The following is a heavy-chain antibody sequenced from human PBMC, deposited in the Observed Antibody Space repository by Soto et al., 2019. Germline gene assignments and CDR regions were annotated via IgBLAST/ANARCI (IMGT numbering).Heavy chain of an antibody. D-gene: IGHD6-13*01. J-gene: IGHJ4*02. CDR2: ISYDGSNE. CDR3: ALSPPTYSSSWYDY. CDR1: GFTFSSYG. V-gene: IGHV3-30*03. Sequence: GGSLRLSCAASGFTFSSYGMHWVRQAPGKGLEWVAVISYDGSNEYYADSVKGRFTISRDNSKNTLYLQMNSLRAEDTAVYYCALSPPTYSSSWYDYWGQGTLVTVSS.